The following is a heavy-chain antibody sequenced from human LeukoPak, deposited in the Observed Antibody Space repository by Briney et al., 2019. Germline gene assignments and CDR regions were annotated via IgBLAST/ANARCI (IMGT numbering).Heavy chain of an antibody. Sequence: AGSLRLSCAASGFTFSSYAVHWVRQAPGKGLEWVALISYDGSAQYYTESVKGRFTIFRDNSKNTLYLHVNSLRVEDTAVYYCARANRPFHTSGWYKDYWGQGTLVTVSS. J-gene: IGHJ4*02. D-gene: IGHD6-19*01. CDR3: ARANRPFHTSGWYKDY. CDR2: ISYDGSAQ. V-gene: IGHV3-30-3*01. CDR1: GFTFSSYA.